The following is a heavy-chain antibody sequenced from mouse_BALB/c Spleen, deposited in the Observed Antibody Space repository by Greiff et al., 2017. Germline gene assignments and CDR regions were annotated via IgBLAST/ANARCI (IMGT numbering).Heavy chain of an antibody. CDR2: IRSKANNHAT. V-gene: IGHV6-6*01. D-gene: IGHD1-1*01. CDR1: GFTFSDAW. J-gene: IGHJ3*01. Sequence: EVKLMESGGGLVQPGGSMKLSCAASGFTFSDAWMDWVRQSPEKGLEWVAEIRSKANNHATYYAESVKGRFTISRDDSKSSVYLQMNSLRAEDTGIYYGSCMTTGVATGCAYGGQGTLVTGAA. CDR3: SCMTTGVATGCAY.